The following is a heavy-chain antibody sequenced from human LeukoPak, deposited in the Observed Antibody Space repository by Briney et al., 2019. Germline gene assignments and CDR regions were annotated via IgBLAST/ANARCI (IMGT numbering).Heavy chain of an antibody. CDR3: ARGQTTVTN. J-gene: IGHJ4*02. D-gene: IGHD4-17*01. V-gene: IGHV3-7*03. CDR2: IKQDGSEK. CDR1: GLTFSSYW. Sequence: GGSLRLSCAASGLTFSSYWMSWVRPAPGKGLEWVGNIKQDGSEKYYLDSVKGRFTTSRDNANNSLYLQMNSLRAEDTAVYYCARGQTTVTNWGQGTLVTVSS.